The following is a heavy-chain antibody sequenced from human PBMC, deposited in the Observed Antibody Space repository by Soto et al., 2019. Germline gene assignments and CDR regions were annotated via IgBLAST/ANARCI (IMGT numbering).Heavy chain of an antibody. Sequence: QVQVVESGGGVVQPGRSLRLSCAASGFPVSTYSMYWIRQAPGKGLEWVALISYDGTKKDYADSVKGRFTISRDNSKNTRYLQRNSLRTDDTAVYYCVRCWGTGDGSDLGYNWFNPWGQGTLVTVSS. V-gene: IGHV3-30-3*01. CDR2: ISYDGTKK. D-gene: IGHD3-16*01. CDR3: VRCWGTGDGSDLGYNWFNP. J-gene: IGHJ5*02. CDR1: GFPVSTYS.